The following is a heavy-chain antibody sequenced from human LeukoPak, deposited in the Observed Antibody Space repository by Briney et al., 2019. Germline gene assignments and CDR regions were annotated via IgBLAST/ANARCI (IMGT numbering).Heavy chain of an antibody. CDR1: GFTFSTKS. Sequence: GGSLRLSCAVSGFTFSTKSMDWVRQAPGKGLEWVSYITADSGTTYYADSVKGRFTISRDNAKNSLYLQMNSLRDEDTAVYYCASRDYFDYWGQGTLVTVSS. CDR2: ITADSGTT. CDR3: ASRDYFDY. V-gene: IGHV3-48*02. J-gene: IGHJ4*02.